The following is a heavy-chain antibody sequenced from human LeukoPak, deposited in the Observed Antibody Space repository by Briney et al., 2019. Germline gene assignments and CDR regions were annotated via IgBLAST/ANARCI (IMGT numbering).Heavy chain of an antibody. Sequence: SETLSLTCTVSGGSISSSSYYWGWIRQPPGKGLEWIGSIYYSGSTYYNPSLKSRVTISVDTSKNQFSLKLCSVTAADTAVYYCARTVPSAGYYYMDVWGKGTTVTVSS. CDR1: GGSISSSSYY. V-gene: IGHV4-39*07. CDR3: ARTVPSAGYYYMDV. J-gene: IGHJ6*03. CDR2: IYYSGST. D-gene: IGHD2-21*02.